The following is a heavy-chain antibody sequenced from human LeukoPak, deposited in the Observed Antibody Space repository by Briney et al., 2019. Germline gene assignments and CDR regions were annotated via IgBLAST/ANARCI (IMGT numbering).Heavy chain of an antibody. J-gene: IGHJ4*02. Sequence: GGSPRLSCAASGFSFSDYAMFWVRQAPGQGLEWVSALGGGGTDSYYADSVKGRFTISRDNSENMLYLQMNSLRAEDTAVYYCARSQPSVRRFDYWGQGTLVTVSS. CDR3: ARSQPSVRRFDY. V-gene: IGHV3-23*01. CDR1: GFSFSDYA. CDR2: LGGGGTDS. D-gene: IGHD2-2*01.